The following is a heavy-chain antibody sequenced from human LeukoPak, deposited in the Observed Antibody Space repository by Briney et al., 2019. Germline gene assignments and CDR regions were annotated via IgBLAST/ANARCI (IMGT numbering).Heavy chain of an antibody. D-gene: IGHD1-26*01. V-gene: IGHV5-51*01. CDR3: ARRPYSGSPNWFDP. J-gene: IGHJ5*02. CDR1: GYTFTTYW. Sequence: GESLKISCKGSGYTFTTYWIGWVRQMPGKGLEWMGIIYPGDSDAGYSPSFQGQVTISADKSISTAYLQWSSLKASDTAVYYCARRPYSGSPNWFDPWGQGTLVTVSS. CDR2: IYPGDSDA.